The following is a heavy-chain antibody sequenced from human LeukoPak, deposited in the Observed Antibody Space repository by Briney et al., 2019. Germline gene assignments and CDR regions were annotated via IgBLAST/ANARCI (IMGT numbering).Heavy chain of an antibody. D-gene: IGHD2-15*01. CDR3: ARVSCSGGSCYDYYGMDV. Sequence: GPSVKVSCKASGGTFSSYAISWVRQAPGQGLEWMGGIIPIFGTANYAQKFQGRVTITADESTSTAYMELSSLRSEDTAVYYCARVSCSGGSCYDYYGMDVWGQGTTVTVSS. CDR2: IIPIFGTA. V-gene: IGHV1-69*01. J-gene: IGHJ6*02. CDR1: GGTFSSYA.